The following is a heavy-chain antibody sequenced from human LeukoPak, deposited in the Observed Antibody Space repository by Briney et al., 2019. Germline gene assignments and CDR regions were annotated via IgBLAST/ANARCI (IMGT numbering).Heavy chain of an antibody. D-gene: IGHD4-17*01. CDR3: ARAAYGDYAANFDY. V-gene: IGHV4-59*01. CDR2: IYYSGST. Sequence: PSETLSLTCTVSGGSISSYYWSWIRQPPGKGLEWIGYIYYSGSTNYNPSLKSRVTISVDTSKNQFSLKLSSVTAADTAVYYCARAAYGDYAANFDYWGQGTLVTVSS. J-gene: IGHJ4*02. CDR1: GGSISSYY.